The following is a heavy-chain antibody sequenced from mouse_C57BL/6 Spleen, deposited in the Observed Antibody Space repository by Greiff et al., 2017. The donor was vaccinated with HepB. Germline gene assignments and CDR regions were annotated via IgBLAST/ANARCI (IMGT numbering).Heavy chain of an antibody. Sequence: VQLQQSGAELVRPGASVKLSCTASGFNIKDDYMHWVKPRPEQGLEWIGWIDPENGDTEYASKFQGKATITADTSSNTAYLQLSSLTSEDTAVYYCTTGSTMVTTGFAYWGQGTLVTVSA. V-gene: IGHV14-4*01. D-gene: IGHD2-2*01. CDR3: TTGSTMVTTGFAY. CDR1: GFNIKDDY. CDR2: IDPENGDT. J-gene: IGHJ3*01.